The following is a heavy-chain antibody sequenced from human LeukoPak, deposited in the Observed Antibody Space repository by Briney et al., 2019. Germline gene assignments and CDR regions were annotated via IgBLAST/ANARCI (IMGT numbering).Heavy chain of an antibody. J-gene: IGHJ3*02. D-gene: IGHD3-3*01. CDR1: GDSISSGHYY. Sequence: SQTLSLTCTVSGDSISSGHYYWSWIRQHPGKGLEWIGYIYYSGNTYYNPSLKSRVTISLATSKNQFSLKLSFVTAADTAVYYCARNSPGPFGVVIMALGAFDIWGQGTMVTVSS. CDR2: IYYSGNT. V-gene: IGHV4-31*03. CDR3: ARNSPGPFGVVIMALGAFDI.